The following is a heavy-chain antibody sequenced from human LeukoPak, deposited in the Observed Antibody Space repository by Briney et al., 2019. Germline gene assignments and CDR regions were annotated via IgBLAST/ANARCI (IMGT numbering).Heavy chain of an antibody. Sequence: SETLSLTCTVSGGSISNYYWSWIRQPAGKGLEWIGRIYSSGSTNYNPSLKSRVTMSVDKSKIQFSLQLSSVTAADTAVYYCVRCSRDGYNNYFFDFWRQGALVTVSS. J-gene: IGHJ4*02. V-gene: IGHV4-4*07. CDR3: VRCSRDGYNNYFFDF. CDR2: IYSSGST. CDR1: GGSISNYY. D-gene: IGHD5-24*01.